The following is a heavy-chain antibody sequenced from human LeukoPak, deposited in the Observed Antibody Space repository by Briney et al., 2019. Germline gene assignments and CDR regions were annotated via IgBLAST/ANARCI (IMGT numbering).Heavy chain of an antibody. Sequence: GASVKVSCKASGYTFTGYYMHWVRQAPGQGLEWMGWINPNSGGTNYAQKFQGRVTMTRDTSISTAYMEPSSLRSEDTAVYYCARDQVMRLGELSYWGQGTLVTVSS. CDR2: INPNSGGT. J-gene: IGHJ4*02. V-gene: IGHV1-2*02. D-gene: IGHD3-16*02. CDR1: GYTFTGYY. CDR3: ARDQVMRLGELSY.